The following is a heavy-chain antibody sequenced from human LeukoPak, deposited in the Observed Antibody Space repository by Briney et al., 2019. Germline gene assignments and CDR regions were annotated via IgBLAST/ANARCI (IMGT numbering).Heavy chain of an antibody. D-gene: IGHD2-8*01. Sequence: SVKVSCKASGGTFSGYAISWVRQAPGQGLEWMGGIIPIFGTANYAQKFQGRVTITTDESTSTAYMELSSLRSEDTAVYYCARGEYCTNGVCPYDYWGQGTLVTVSS. V-gene: IGHV1-69*05. J-gene: IGHJ4*02. CDR3: ARGEYCTNGVCPYDY. CDR2: IIPIFGTA. CDR1: GGTFSGYA.